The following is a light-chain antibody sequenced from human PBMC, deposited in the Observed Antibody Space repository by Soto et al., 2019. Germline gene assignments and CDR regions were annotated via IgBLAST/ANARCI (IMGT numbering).Light chain of an antibody. CDR2: DAS. CDR1: QSVSSSY. CDR3: QQYNNWPPT. J-gene: IGKJ5*01. V-gene: IGKV3-15*01. Sequence: EIVLTQSPGTLSLSPWERATLSCRASQSVSSSYLAWYQQKPGQAPRLLIYDASTRATGVPARFSGSGSGTEFTLTISSPQSEDFAVYYCQQYNNWPPTFGQGTRLEIK.